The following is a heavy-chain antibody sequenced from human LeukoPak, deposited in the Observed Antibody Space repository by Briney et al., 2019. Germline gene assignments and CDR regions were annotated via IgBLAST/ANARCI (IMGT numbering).Heavy chain of an antibody. Sequence: SQTLSLTCTVSGGSISSGGYYWSWIRQPPGKGLEWIGYIYHSGSTYYNPSLKSRVTISVDRSKNQFSLKLSSVTAEDTAVYYCARVLSPYSPIPYYAMDVWGQGTTVTVSS. D-gene: IGHD2-2*02. J-gene: IGHJ6*02. CDR2: IYHSGST. CDR3: ARVLSPYSPIPYYAMDV. V-gene: IGHV4-30-2*01. CDR1: GGSISSGGYY.